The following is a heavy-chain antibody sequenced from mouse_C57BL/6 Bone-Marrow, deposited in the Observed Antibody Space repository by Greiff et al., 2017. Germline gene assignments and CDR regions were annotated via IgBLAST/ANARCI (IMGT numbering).Heavy chain of an antibody. CDR2: IDPENGDT. CDR3: RLWSNSY. V-gene: IGHV14-4*01. D-gene: IGHD1-1*02. J-gene: IGHJ2*01. CDR1: GFNIKDDY. Sequence: VQLQQSGAELVRPGASVKLSCTASGFNIKDDYMHWVKQRPEQGLEWIGWIDPENGDTEYASKFQGKATITADTSSNTAYLQLSSLTSEDTAVYYCRLWSNSYWGQGTTLTVSS.